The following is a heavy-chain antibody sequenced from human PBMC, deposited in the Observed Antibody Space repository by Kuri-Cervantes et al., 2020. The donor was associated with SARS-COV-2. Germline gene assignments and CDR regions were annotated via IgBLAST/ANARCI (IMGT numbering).Heavy chain of an antibody. D-gene: IGHD2-15*01. CDR3: ARDRIAPTGWDYYMDV. V-gene: IGHV3-30*04. CDR2: ISYDGTNQ. CDR1: GLTFSTYA. Sequence: GESLKISCAASGLTFSTYAMYWVRQTPGKGLEWVALISYDGTNQYYTDSVKGRFTISRDNSKNTLFLQMNSLTAEDAAVYFCARDRIAPTGWDYYMDVWGKGTTVTVSS. J-gene: IGHJ6*03.